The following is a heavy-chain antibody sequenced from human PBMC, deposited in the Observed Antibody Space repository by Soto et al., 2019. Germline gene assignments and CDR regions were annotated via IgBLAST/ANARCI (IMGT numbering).Heavy chain of an antibody. Sequence: QVQLVQSGAEVKKPGASVKVSCKASGYTFTNYAIHWVRQAPGQRLEWMGWINAGNGNTKYSQKFQGRVTITRDTSASTAYMELSSLRSEDTAVYSCARGPLLWGDVWGQGTTVTVSS. CDR1: GYTFTNYA. V-gene: IGHV1-3*01. CDR2: INAGNGNT. CDR3: ARGPLLWGDV. J-gene: IGHJ6*02. D-gene: IGHD3-10*01.